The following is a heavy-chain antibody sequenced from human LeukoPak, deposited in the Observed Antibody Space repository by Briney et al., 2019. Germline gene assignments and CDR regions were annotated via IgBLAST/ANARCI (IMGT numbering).Heavy chain of an antibody. V-gene: IGHV3-23*01. CDR1: GFTFSSYA. CDR3: AKVSSSWYQSSHFDY. D-gene: IGHD6-13*01. J-gene: IGHJ4*02. Sequence: PGGSLRLSCAAPGFTFSSYAMSWVRQAPGKGLEWVSAISGSGGSTYYADSVKGRFTISRDNSKNTLYLQMNSLRAKDTAVYYCAKVSSSWYQSSHFDYWGQGTLVTVSS. CDR2: ISGSGGST.